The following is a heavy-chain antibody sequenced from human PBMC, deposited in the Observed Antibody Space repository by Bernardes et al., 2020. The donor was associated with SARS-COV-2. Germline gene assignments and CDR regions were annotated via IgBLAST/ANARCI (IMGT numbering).Heavy chain of an antibody. CDR1: GYTFTSYD. D-gene: IGHD1-26*01. Sequence: ASVKVSCMASGYTFTSYDINWVRQATGQGLEWMGWMNPNSGNTGYAQKFQGRVTMTRNTSISTAYMELSSLRSEDTAVYYCARAAWWETRPEEDYWGQGTLVTVSS. V-gene: IGHV1-8*01. CDR2: MNPNSGNT. J-gene: IGHJ4*02. CDR3: ARAAWWETRPEEDY.